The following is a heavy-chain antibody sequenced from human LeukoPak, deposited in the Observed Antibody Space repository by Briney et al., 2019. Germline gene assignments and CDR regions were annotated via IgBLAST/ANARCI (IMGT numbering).Heavy chain of an antibody. J-gene: IGHJ6*03. V-gene: IGHV1-18*01. CDR3: ARGRYCSSTSCYKVYYYYMDV. Sequence: ASVKVSCKASGYTFTTYGISWVRQAPGQGLKWMGWISAYNGNTNYAQKLQDRVTMTTDTSTSTAYMELRSLRSDDTAVYYCARGRYCSSTSCYKVYYYYMDVWGQGTLVTVSS. CDR2: ISAYNGNT. CDR1: GYTFTTYG. D-gene: IGHD2-2*02.